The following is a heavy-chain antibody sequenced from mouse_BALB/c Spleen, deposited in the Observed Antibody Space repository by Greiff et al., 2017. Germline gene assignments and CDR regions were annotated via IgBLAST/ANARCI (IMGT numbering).Heavy chain of an antibody. CDR3: ARQGITAAWFAY. J-gene: IGHJ3*01. CDR1: GFTFSSYT. D-gene: IGHD2-4*01. V-gene: IGHV5-12-2*01. CDR2: ISNGGGST. Sequence: EVKVEASGGGLVQPGGSLKLSCAASGFTFSSYTMSWVRQTPEKRLEWVAYISNGGGSTYYPDTVKGRFTISRDNAKNTLYLQMSSLKSEDTAMYYCARQGITAAWFAYWGQGTLVTVSA.